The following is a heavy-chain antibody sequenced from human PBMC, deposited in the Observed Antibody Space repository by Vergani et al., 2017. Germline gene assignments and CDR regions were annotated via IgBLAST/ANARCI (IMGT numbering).Heavy chain of an antibody. CDR1: GGSISSYY. Sequence: QVQLQESGPGLVKPSETLSLTCTVSGGSISSYYWSWIRQPPGKGLEWIVYIYYSGSTNYNPSLKSRVTISVDTSKNQFSLKLSSVTAADTAVYYCTRWNRDAFDIWGQGTMVTVSS. CDR3: TRWNRDAFDI. J-gene: IGHJ3*02. D-gene: IGHD1-1*01. CDR2: IYYSGST. V-gene: IGHV4-59*01.